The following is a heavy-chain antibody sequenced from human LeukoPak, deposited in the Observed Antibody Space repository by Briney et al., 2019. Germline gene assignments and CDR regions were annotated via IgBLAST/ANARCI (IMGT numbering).Heavy chain of an antibody. Sequence: GGSLRLSCAASGFTFSSYAMSWVRQAPGKGLEWVSAISGSGGSTYYADSVKGRFTISRDNSKNTLYLQMNSLRAEDTAVYYCAKAGGRNELRNEHNWFDPWGQGTLVTVSS. CDR1: GFTFSSYA. J-gene: IGHJ5*02. V-gene: IGHV3-23*01. CDR2: ISGSGGST. CDR3: AKAGGRNELRNEHNWFDP. D-gene: IGHD1-26*01.